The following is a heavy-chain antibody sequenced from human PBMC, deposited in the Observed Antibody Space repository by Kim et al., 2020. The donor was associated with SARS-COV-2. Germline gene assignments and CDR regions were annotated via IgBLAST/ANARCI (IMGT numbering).Heavy chain of an antibody. CDR1: GFTFDDYA. D-gene: IGHD6-19*01. Sequence: GGSLRLSCAASGFTFDDYAMHWVRQAPGKGLEWVSGISWNSGSIGYADSVKGRFTISRDNAKNSLYLQMNSLRAEDTALYYCAKDSRAVGFDYWGQGTLVTVSS. J-gene: IGHJ4*02. CDR2: ISWNSGSI. CDR3: AKDSRAVGFDY. V-gene: IGHV3-9*01.